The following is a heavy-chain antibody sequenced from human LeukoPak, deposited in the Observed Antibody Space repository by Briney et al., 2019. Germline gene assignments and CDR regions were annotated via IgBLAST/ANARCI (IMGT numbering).Heavy chain of an antibody. Sequence: ASVKVSCKASGYTFTGYYMHWVRQAPGQGLEWMGWINPNSGGTNYAQKFQGRVTMTRDTSISTAYMELSRLRSDDTAVYYCAREAVSKYYYDSSGCFDYWGQGTLVTVSS. CDR2: INPNSGGT. CDR3: AREAVSKYYYDSSGCFDY. D-gene: IGHD3-22*01. V-gene: IGHV1-2*02. J-gene: IGHJ4*02. CDR1: GYTFTGYY.